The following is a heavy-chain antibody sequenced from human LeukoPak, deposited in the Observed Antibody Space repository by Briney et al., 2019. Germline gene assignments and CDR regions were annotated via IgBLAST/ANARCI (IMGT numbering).Heavy chain of an antibody. Sequence: GGSLRLSCAASGFTFSSYEMNWVRQAPGKGLEWVSYISSSSSNIYYADSVKGRFTISRDNAKNSLYLQMNSLRAEDTAVYYCAVVTCASYDWGQGTMVTVSS. CDR3: AVVTCASYD. J-gene: IGHJ3*01. V-gene: IGHV3-48*03. D-gene: IGHD2-21*02. CDR2: ISSSSSNI. CDR1: GFTFSSYE.